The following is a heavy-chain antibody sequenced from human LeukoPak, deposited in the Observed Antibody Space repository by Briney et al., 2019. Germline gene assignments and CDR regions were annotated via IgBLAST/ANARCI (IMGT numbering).Heavy chain of an antibody. Sequence: GGSLRLSCEGSGFSFSSYWMTWVRQSPGKGPEWVANIKQDESERYTVDSVKGRFTISRDNAKNSLYLQMNSLRAEDTAVYYCAREGQGKWELFGEVDYWGQGILVTVSS. CDR1: GFSFSSYW. CDR3: AREGQGKWELFGEVDY. V-gene: IGHV3-7*01. J-gene: IGHJ4*02. CDR2: IKQDESER. D-gene: IGHD1-26*01.